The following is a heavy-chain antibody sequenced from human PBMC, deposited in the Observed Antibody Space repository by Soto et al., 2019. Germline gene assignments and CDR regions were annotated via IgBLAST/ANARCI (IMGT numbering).Heavy chain of an antibody. D-gene: IGHD6-6*01. CDR1: GYSFTSYW. CDR3: ARDPNVYSTSSFGDL. CDR2: IYPGDSDT. J-gene: IGHJ5*02. Sequence: GESLKISCKGSGYSFTSYWIGWVRQMPGKGLEWMGIIYPGDSDTRYSPSFQGQVTISADKSISTAYLQWSSLKASDTAMYYCARDPNVYSTSSFGDLWGQGTLVTVSS. V-gene: IGHV5-51*01.